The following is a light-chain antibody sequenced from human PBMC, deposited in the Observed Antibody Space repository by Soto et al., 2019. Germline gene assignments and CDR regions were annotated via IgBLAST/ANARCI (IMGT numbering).Light chain of an antibody. J-gene: IGKJ4*01. Sequence: EVVLTQSPGTLSLSPGERVTLSCRASQSVYSSYLAWYQQRPGQAPRLLIYGASSRATGIPDRFTGSGSGTDFTLTITRLEPEDFAVYYCQQYGSSRLSCGGGTKVEIK. CDR3: QQYGSSRLS. CDR1: QSVYSSY. V-gene: IGKV3-20*01. CDR2: GAS.